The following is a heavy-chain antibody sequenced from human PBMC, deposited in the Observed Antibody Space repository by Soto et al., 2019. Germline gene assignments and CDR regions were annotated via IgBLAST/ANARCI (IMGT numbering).Heavy chain of an antibody. J-gene: IGHJ6*02. CDR1: GGTFSSYA. Sequence: QVQLVQSGAEVKKPGSSVKVSCKASGGTFSSYAISWVRQAPGQGLEWMGGVISICGTANYAQKFQGRVTITADKSTSTAYMELSSMTSGDRSVYYCAIITMIVVAYAEDYGMDVWGQGTTVPVSS. CDR3: AIITMIVVAYAEDYGMDV. D-gene: IGHD3-22*01. V-gene: IGHV1-69*06. CDR2: VISICGTA.